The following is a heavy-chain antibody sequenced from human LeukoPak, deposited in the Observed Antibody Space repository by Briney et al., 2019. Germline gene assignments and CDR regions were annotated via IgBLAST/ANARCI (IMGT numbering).Heavy chain of an antibody. CDR1: GGTFSSYA. D-gene: IGHD3-16*02. Sequence: VASVNLSCKASGGTFSSYAISWVRQAPGQGLEWMGIINPSGGSTSYAQKFQGRVTMTRGTSTSTVYMELSSLRSEDTAVYYCARVTGVIPDYWGQGTLVTVSS. J-gene: IGHJ4*02. CDR3: ARVTGVIPDY. V-gene: IGHV1-46*01. CDR2: INPSGGST.